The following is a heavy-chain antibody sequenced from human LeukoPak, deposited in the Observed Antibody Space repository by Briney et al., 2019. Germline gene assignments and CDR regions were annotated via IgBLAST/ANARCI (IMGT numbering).Heavy chain of an antibody. CDR3: ARGLAAAGTGFDP. V-gene: IGHV1-8*01. CDR1: GYTFTSSD. Sequence: ASVKVSCKASGYTFTSSDINWVRQATGQGLEWMGFMSPNSGNTGHAQKFQGRVTMTRNTSISTAYMELSSLRSEDTAVYYCARGLAAAGTGFDPWGQGTLVTVSS. J-gene: IGHJ5*02. D-gene: IGHD6-13*01. CDR2: MSPNSGNT.